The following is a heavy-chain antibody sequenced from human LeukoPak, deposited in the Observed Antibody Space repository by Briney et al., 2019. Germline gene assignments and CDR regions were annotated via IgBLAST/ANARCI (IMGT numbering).Heavy chain of an antibody. CDR3: AKYSYGYYVY. V-gene: IGHV4-59*01. D-gene: IGHD5-18*01. CDR2: IYYSGST. CDR1: GDSISSYY. J-gene: IGHJ4*02. Sequence: SETLSLTCTVSGDSISSYYWSWIRQPPGKGLEWIGYIYYSGSTNYNPSLKSRVTISVDTSKNQFSLKLSSVTAADTAVYYCAKYSYGYYVYWGQGTLVTVSS.